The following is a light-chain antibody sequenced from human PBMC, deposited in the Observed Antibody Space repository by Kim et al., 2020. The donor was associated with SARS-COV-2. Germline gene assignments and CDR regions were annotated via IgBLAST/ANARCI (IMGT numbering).Light chain of an antibody. V-gene: IGLV2-14*01. Sequence: QSALTQPASVSGSPGQSITMSCTGTSSDFGGYNYVSWYQHHPGKAPKLIIYEFNKRPSGVSNRFTVSKSGDTATLTISGLQAEDEADYYCSSFTSSSTLIFGGGTKLTVL. CDR3: SSFTSSSTLI. CDR2: EFN. J-gene: IGLJ2*01. CDR1: SSDFGGYNY.